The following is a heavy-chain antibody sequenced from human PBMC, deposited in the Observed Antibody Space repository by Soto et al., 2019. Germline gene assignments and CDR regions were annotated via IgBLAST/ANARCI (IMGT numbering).Heavy chain of an antibody. CDR1: GYTFTGYY. V-gene: IGHV1-2*04. J-gene: IGHJ4*02. D-gene: IGHD2-15*01. CDR2: INPNSGGT. CDR3: ARARVKGGPITPDY. Sequence: ASVKVSCKASGYTFTGYYMHWVRQAPGQGLEWMGWINPNSGGTNYAQKFQGWVTMTRDTSISTAYMELSRLRSDDTAVYYCARARVKGGPITPDYWGQGTLVTVSS.